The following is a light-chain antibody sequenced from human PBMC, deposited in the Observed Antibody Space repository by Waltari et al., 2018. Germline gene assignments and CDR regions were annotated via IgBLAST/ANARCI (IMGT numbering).Light chain of an antibody. J-gene: IGLJ2*01. CDR2: QDN. V-gene: IGLV3-1*01. Sequence: SYELTQPPSVSVSPGQTASITCSGDKLGDKYACWYQQKPGQSPVLVIYQDNKRPSGIHERFSGSNSGNTATLTISGTQAMDEADYYCQAWDSSRRVFGGGTKLTVL. CDR1: KLGDKY. CDR3: QAWDSSRRV.